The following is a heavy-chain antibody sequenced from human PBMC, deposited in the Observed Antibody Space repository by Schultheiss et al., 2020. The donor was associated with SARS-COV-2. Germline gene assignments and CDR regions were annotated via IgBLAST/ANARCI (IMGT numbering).Heavy chain of an antibody. Sequence: SQTLSLTCAVSGGSISSGGYSWSWIRQPPGKGLEWIGYIYYSGSTYYNPSLKSRVTISVDTSKNQFSLKLSSVTAADTAVYYCARADPNWWFDPWGQGTLVTVSS. CDR1: GGSISSGGYS. CDR2: IYYSGST. D-gene: IGHD7-27*01. V-gene: IGHV4-31*11. J-gene: IGHJ5*02. CDR3: ARADPNWWFDP.